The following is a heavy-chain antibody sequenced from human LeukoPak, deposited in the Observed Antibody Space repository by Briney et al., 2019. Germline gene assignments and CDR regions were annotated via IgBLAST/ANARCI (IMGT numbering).Heavy chain of an antibody. D-gene: IGHD6-19*01. J-gene: IGHJ3*02. CDR1: EFSFNNFA. V-gene: IGHV3-30*04. Sequence: PGGSLRLSCAASEFSFNNFAMYWVRQPLGKGLEWLAVISYDGSIRYYADSVKGRFTISRDNAKNSLYLQMNSLRAEDTAVYYCARPYSSGTGLSAFDIWGQGTMVTVSS. CDR3: ARPYSSGTGLSAFDI. CDR2: ISYDGSIR.